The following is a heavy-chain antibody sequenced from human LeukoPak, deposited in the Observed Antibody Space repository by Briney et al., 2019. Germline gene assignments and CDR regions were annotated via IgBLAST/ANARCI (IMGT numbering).Heavy chain of an antibody. V-gene: IGHV5-51*01. CDR2: IYPGDSDT. CDR3: ARQPAAAGRIDY. D-gene: IGHD6-13*01. J-gene: IGHJ4*02. Sequence: GESLQSSSKVSGYIFTSYWIGWVRQMPGKGLEWMGIIYPGDSDTRYSPSFQGQVTISADKSISTAYLQWSSLKASDTAMYYCARQPAAAGRIDYWGQGTAVTVSS. CDR1: GYIFTSYW.